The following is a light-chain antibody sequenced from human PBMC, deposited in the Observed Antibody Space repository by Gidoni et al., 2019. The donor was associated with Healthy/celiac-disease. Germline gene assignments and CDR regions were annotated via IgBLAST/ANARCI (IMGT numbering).Light chain of an antibody. J-gene: IGKJ4*01. CDR2: AAS. Sequence: DIQLTQSPSSLSASVGDRVTITCRASQSISSYLNWYQQKPGKAPKLLIYAASSLQSGVPSSFSGSGSGTDFTLTISSLQPEDFATYYCQQSYSTLVTFXGXTKVEIK. CDR3: QQSYSTLVT. V-gene: IGKV1-39*01. CDR1: QSISSY.